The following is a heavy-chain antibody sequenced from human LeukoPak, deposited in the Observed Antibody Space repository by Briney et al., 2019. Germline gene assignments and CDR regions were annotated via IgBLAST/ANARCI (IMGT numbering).Heavy chain of an antibody. CDR3: AKRGYSGYDLTTHFDY. CDR2: ISGSGGST. J-gene: IGHJ4*02. V-gene: IGHV3-23*01. CDR1: GFTFSSYA. D-gene: IGHD5-12*01. Sequence: GGSLRLSCAASGFTFSSYAMSWVRQAPGKGLEWLSAISGSGGSTYYADSVKGRFTISRDNSKNTLYLQMNSLRAEDTAVYYCAKRGYSGYDLTTHFDYWGQGTLVTVSS.